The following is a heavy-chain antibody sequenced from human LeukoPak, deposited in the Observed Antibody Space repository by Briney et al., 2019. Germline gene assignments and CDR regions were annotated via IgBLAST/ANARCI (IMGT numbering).Heavy chain of an antibody. V-gene: IGHV4-34*01. CDR1: GGSFSGYY. J-gene: IGHJ3*02. CDR2: INHSGST. Sequence: SETLSLTCAVYGGSFSGYYWSWIRQPPGKGLEWIGEINHSGSTNYNPSLKSRVTISVDTSKNQFSLKLSSVTAADTAVYYCARTQRITMIVVPQGAFDIWGQGTMVTVSS. D-gene: IGHD3-22*01. CDR3: ARTQRITMIVVPQGAFDI.